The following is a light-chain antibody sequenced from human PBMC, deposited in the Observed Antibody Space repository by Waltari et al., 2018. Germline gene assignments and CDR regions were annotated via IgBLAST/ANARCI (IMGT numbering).Light chain of an antibody. CDR3: QSYDISLSGSV. Sequence: QSVLTQPPSVSEAPGQRVTISCTGSSSNIGAGYDVHWYQQLPGTAPKLLIYGDNNRPSGVPDRFSGSKSGTSASLAITGLQAEDEADYYCQSYDISLSGSVFGGGTKLTVL. CDR1: SSNIGAGYD. V-gene: IGLV1-40*01. J-gene: IGLJ3*02. CDR2: GDN.